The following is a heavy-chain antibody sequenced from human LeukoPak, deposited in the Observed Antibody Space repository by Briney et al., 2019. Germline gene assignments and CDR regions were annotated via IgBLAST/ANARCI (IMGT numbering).Heavy chain of an antibody. CDR3: ARGGYSGSYYRFS. CDR1: GFTFSDSW. D-gene: IGHD5-12*01. V-gene: IGHV3-74*01. Sequence: PGRSLRLSCAASGFTFSDSWMHWVRHVPGKGPEWLSRTSKDGSDTVYAACAKGRVTASRDNAKNTVYLELTNLRPDDTAVYYCARGGYSGSYYRFSWGRGTLLTVAS. CDR2: TSKDGSDT. J-gene: IGHJ4*02.